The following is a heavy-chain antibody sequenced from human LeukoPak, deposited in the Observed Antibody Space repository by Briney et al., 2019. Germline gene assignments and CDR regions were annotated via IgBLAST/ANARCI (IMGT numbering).Heavy chain of an antibody. D-gene: IGHD3-22*01. CDR3: ARDGLGYYDSRGYYYFQH. Sequence: ASVKVSCKASGYSFTGYYMHWVRQAPGQGLEWMGWINPNSGGTNYAQKFQGRVTMTRDTSISTAYMELSRLRSDDTAVYYCARDGLGYYDSRGYYYFQHWGQGNLVTVSS. V-gene: IGHV1-2*02. CDR2: INPNSGGT. CDR1: GYSFTGYY. J-gene: IGHJ1*01.